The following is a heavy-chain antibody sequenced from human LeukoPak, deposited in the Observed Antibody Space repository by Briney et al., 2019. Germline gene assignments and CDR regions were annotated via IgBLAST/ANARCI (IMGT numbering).Heavy chain of an antibody. J-gene: IGHJ1*01. CDR2: FYSGGST. CDR1: GFTVSSNY. V-gene: IGHV3-53*01. D-gene: IGHD2-21*01. Sequence: PGGSLRLSCAASGFTVSSNYMSWVRQAPGKGLEWVSVFYSGGSTYYADSVKGRFTISRDSSKNTVYLQMNSLRADDTAVYYCARDGAVVSTWYWFFQHWGQGTLVTVSS. CDR3: ARDGAVVSTWYWFFQH.